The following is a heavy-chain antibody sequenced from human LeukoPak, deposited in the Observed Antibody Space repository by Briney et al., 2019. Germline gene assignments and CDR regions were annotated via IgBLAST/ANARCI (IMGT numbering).Heavy chain of an antibody. CDR1: GGSFSGYY. CDR2: INHSGST. J-gene: IGHJ5*02. V-gene: IGHV4-34*01. D-gene: IGHD3-9*01. CDR3: ARLIGKGRYPRRLHNWFDP. Sequence: PSETLSLTCAVYGGSFSGYYWSWIRQPPGKGLEWIGEINHSGSTNYNPSLKSRVTISVDTSKNQFSLKLSSVTAADTAVYYCARLIGKGRYPRRLHNWFDPWGQGTLVTVSS.